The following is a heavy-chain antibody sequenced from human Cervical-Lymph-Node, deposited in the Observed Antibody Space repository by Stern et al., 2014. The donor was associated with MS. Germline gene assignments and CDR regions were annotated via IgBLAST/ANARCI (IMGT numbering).Heavy chain of an antibody. CDR1: GFTFSNYG. J-gene: IGHJ4*02. CDR3: ARGNWNYEGMGY. Sequence: VQLVQSGGGVVQPGGSLRLSCAASGFTFSNYGMHWVRQAPGKGLEWLASIWDVRNKKYYADSVKGRFSISRDNAKNSLFLQISSLTAEDTALYYCARGNWNYEGMGYWGQGTLVTVSS. CDR2: IWDVRNKK. V-gene: IGHV3-33*01. D-gene: IGHD1-7*01.